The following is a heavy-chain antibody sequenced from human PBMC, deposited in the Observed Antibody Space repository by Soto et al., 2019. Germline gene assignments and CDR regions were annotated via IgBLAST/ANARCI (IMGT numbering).Heavy chain of an antibody. CDR1: GGSVSTGTSH. J-gene: IGHJ5*02. CDR2: IYYSGST. CDR3: ARGWLPFGWFDP. D-gene: IGHD5-12*01. V-gene: IGHV4-61*01. Sequence: PSETLSLTCTVSGGSVSTGTSHWSWIRQPPGKGLEWIGYIYYSGSTNYNPSLKSRLTISIDTSKNQFSLNMKSVTPADTAVYYCARGWLPFGWFDPWGQGTLVTVSS.